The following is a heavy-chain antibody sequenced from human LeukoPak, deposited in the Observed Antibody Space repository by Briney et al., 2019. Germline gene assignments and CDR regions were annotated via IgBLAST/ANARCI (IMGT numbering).Heavy chain of an antibody. CDR1: GFTFSSYA. CDR2: ISGRGGSP. CDR3: AKDYSGYYYSSGYYSDDAFDI. J-gene: IGHJ3*02. D-gene: IGHD3-22*01. Sequence: GGSLRLSCAASGFTFSSYAMSWVRQAPGKGLEWVSAISGRGGSPCSADSVKGRFTISRDNSKNTLYLQTNSLRAEDTAVYYCAKDYSGYYYSSGYYSDDAFDIWGQGTMVTVSS. V-gene: IGHV3-23*01.